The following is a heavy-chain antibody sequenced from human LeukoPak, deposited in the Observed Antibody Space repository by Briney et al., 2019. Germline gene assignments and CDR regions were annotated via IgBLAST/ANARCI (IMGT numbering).Heavy chain of an antibody. CDR3: ARHQEGLDY. CDR2: IYNIGST. D-gene: IGHD5-12*01. Sequence: SETLSLTCTVSGGSISSYYWSWIRQPPGKGLEWIGYIYNIGSTNYNPSLKSRATISVDTSKNQFSLKVSSVTAADTAVYYCARHQEGLDYWGQGTLVTVSS. V-gene: IGHV4-59*08. CDR1: GGSISSYY. J-gene: IGHJ4*02.